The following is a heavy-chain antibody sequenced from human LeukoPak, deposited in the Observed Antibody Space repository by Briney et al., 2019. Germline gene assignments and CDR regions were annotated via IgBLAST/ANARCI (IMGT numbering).Heavy chain of an antibody. CDR1: EFTFSSYS. D-gene: IGHD6-6*01. CDR3: EGSWT. Sequence: GGSLRLSCAASEFTFSSYSMNWVRQAPGKGLEWVSYITNSGNSKSYADSVRGRFTISRDNTKNTLYLQMNSLRVEDTAVYYCEGSWTWGPGTLVTVSS. CDR2: ITNSGNSK. V-gene: IGHV3-48*01. J-gene: IGHJ5*02.